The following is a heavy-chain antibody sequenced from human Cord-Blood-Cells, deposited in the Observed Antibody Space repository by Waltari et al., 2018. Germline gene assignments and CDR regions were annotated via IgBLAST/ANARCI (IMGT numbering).Heavy chain of an antibody. D-gene: IGHD6-6*01. CDR2: IYPGDADT. V-gene: IGHV5-51*01. Sequence: EVQLVQSGAEVKKPGESLKISCKGSGYSFTSYWIGWVRQMPGKGLEWMGNIYPGDADTSYSPAFQGQVTISAGKSISTAYLQWSSLKASETAMYYCARHGRWSSSSSFDYWGQGTLVTVSS. J-gene: IGHJ4*02. CDR1: GYSFTSYW. CDR3: ARHGRWSSSSSFDY.